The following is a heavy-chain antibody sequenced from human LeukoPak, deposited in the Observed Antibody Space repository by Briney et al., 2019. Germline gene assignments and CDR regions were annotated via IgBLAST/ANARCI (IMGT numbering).Heavy chain of an antibody. CDR2: IYHSGST. CDR1: GYSISSGYY. CDR3: ARGGGTYYYGSGSIDY. J-gene: IGHJ4*02. D-gene: IGHD3-10*01. Sequence: SETLSLTYTVSGYSISSGYYWGWIRQPPGKGLEWIGSIYHSGSTYYNPSLKSRVTISVDTSKNQFSLKLSSVTAADTAVYYCARGGGTYYYGSGSIDYWGQGTLVTVSS. V-gene: IGHV4-38-2*02.